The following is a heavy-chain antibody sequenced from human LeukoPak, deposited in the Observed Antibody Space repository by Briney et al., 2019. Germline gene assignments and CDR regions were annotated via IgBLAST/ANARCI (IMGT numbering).Heavy chain of an antibody. CDR2: ISGTGDST. CDR1: GFTFSSYA. CDR3: AKEGYYYDSSFFDY. V-gene: IGHV3-23*01. D-gene: IGHD3-22*01. Sequence: GGSLRLSCAASGFTFSSYAMSWVRQAPAKGLEWVSGISGTGDSTYYADSVKGRFTISRDNSKNTLYLQMNSLRAEDTAVYYCAKEGYYYDSSFFDYWGQGTLVTVSS. J-gene: IGHJ4*02.